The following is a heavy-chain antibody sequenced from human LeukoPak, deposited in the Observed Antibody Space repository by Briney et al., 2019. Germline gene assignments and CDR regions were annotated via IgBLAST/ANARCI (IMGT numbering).Heavy chain of an antibody. D-gene: IGHD5-18*01. CDR3: ARALRGGNSYGYLDS. CDR1: GGSISSYY. V-gene: IGHV4-59*01. Sequence: SSETLSLTCTVSGGSISSYYWSWIRQPPGKGLEWIGYIYYSGSTNYNPSLKSRVTISVDVSKNQFSLKLSSVTAADTAVYYCARALRGGNSYGYLDSWGQGSLVTVSS. J-gene: IGHJ5*01. CDR2: IYYSGST.